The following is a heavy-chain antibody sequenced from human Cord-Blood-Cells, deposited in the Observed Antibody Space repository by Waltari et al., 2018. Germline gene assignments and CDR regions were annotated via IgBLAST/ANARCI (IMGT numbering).Heavy chain of an antibody. CDR3: ATRYCSSTSCYAFDI. D-gene: IGHD2-2*01. CDR1: GGSFGVYY. Sequence: QVQLQQRGAGLLKPSETLSLTCAVYGGSFGVYYWSWIRQPPGQGLEWIGEINHSGSTNYNPSLKSRVTISVDTSKNQFSLKLSSVTAADTAVYYCATRYCSSTSCYAFDIWGQGTMVTVSS. V-gene: IGHV4-34*01. CDR2: INHSGST. J-gene: IGHJ3*02.